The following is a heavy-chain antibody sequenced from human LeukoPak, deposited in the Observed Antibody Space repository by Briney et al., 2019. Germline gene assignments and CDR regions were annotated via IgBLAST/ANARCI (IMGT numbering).Heavy chain of an antibody. V-gene: IGHV3-48*02. J-gene: IGHJ4*02. CDR3: TRERPHFDY. CDR2: ISSSSSTI. CDR1: GFTFSTYS. Sequence: GGSLRLSCAASGFTFSTYSMNWVRQAPGKRLEWVSYISSSSSTIYYADSVKGRFTISRENAKNSLYLQMNSLRDEDTAVYYCTRERPHFDYWGQGTLVTVSS.